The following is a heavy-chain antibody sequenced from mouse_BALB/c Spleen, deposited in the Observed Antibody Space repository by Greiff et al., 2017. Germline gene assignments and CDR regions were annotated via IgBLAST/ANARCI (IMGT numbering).Heavy chain of an antibody. CDR3: AREGYYGTPDD. CDR1: GFTFSSYA. J-gene: IGHJ2*01. Sequence: EVQVVESGGGLVKPGGSLKLSCAASGFTFSSYAMSWVRQTPEKRLEWVASISSGGSTYYPDSVKGRFTISRDNARNILYLQMSSLRSEDTAMYYCAREGYYGTPDDWGQGTTLTVSS. D-gene: IGHD1-1*01. V-gene: IGHV5-6-5*01. CDR2: ISSGGST.